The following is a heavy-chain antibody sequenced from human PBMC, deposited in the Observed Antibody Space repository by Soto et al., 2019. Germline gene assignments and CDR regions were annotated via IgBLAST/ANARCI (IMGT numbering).Heavy chain of an antibody. Sequence: EVQLVESGGGLVKPGGSLRLSCAASGFTFSSYSMNWVRQAPGKGLEWVSSISSSSSYIYYADSVKGRFTISRDNAKNXLARQMNSLRAEDTAVYYCARHIVVVTAIGGGMDVWGQGTTVTVSS. D-gene: IGHD2-21*02. V-gene: IGHV3-21*01. CDR2: ISSSSSYI. J-gene: IGHJ6*02. CDR1: GFTFSSYS. CDR3: ARHIVVVTAIGGGMDV.